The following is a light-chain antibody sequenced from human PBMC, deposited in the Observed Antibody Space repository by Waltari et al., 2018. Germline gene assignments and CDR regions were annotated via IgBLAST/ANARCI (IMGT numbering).Light chain of an antibody. J-gene: IGKJ1*01. CDR3: QHHVRLPAT. CDR2: GSS. Sequence: ETVLTQSPGTLSLSSGERAALSCRSSPSVGRSLAWYQQKPGQAPRLLIYGSSSRATGIPDRFSGSGSGTDFSLTIIRREPEDYSVYYCQHHVRLPATFGQGTKVEIK. CDR1: PSVGRS. V-gene: IGKV3-20*01.